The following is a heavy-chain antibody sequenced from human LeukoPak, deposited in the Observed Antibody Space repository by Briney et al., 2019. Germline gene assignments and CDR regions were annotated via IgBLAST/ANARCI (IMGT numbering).Heavy chain of an antibody. CDR1: GGTFSSYA. J-gene: IGHJ3*02. CDR2: IIPIFGTA. V-gene: IGHV1-69*13. CDR3: ATESYSGSYLYAFDI. Sequence: SVKVSYKASGGTFSSYAISWVRQAPGQGLEWMGGIIPIFGTANYAQKFQGRVTITADESTSTAYMELSSLRSEDTAVYYCATESYSGSYLYAFDIWGQGTMVTVSS. D-gene: IGHD1-26*01.